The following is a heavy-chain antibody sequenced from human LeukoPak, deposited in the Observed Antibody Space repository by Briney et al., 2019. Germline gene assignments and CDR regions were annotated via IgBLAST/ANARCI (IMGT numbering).Heavy chain of an antibody. CDR1: GFTFSSYA. CDR2: ISGSGGST. Sequence: GGSLRLSCAASGFTFSSYAMSWVRQAPGKGLEWVSAISGSGGSTYYADSVKGRFTIPRDNSKNTLYLQMNSLRAEDTAVYYCAKGYYTIFGVDSYYFDYWGQGTLVTVSS. V-gene: IGHV3-23*01. J-gene: IGHJ4*02. D-gene: IGHD3-3*01. CDR3: AKGYYTIFGVDSYYFDY.